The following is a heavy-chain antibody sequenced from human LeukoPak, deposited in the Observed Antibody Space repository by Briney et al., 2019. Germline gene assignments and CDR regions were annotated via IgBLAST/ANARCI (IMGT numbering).Heavy chain of an antibody. Sequence: SETLSLTCAVYGGSFSGYYWSWIRQPPGKGLEWIGEINHSGSTNYNPSLKSRVTISVDTSKNQFSLKLSSVTAADTAVYYCARGERGYGMDVWGQGTTVTGSS. J-gene: IGHJ6*02. CDR1: GGSFSGYY. V-gene: IGHV4-34*01. CDR3: ARGERGYGMDV. D-gene: IGHD1-1*01. CDR2: INHSGST.